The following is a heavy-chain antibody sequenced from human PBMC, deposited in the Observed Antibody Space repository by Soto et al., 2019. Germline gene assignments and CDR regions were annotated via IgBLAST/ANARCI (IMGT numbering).Heavy chain of an antibody. J-gene: IGHJ5*02. CDR2: INGDGSTT. V-gene: IGHV3-74*01. Sequence: EVQLVESGGGLVQPGGSLRLSCAASGFTLSDYWMHWVRQAPGKGLVWVSRINGDGSTTTYADSVKGRFTISRDNAKKTLYLQMNRLRAEDTAVCFGLGEERDYKHPWGQGTLVTVSA. D-gene: IGHD4-17*01. CDR3: LGEERDYKHP. CDR1: GFTLSDYW.